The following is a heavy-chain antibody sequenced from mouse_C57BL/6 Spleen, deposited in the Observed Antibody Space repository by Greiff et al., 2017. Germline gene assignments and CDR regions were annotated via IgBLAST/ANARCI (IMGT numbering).Heavy chain of an antibody. Sequence: EVKLMESEGGLVQPGSSMKLSCTASGFTFSDYYMDWVRQVPEKGLEWVANINYDGSGTYYLDSLKSRFIISRDNATNILYLQMSSLKSEDTATYYCARERYFADWGTGTTVTVSS. CDR1: GFTFSDYY. J-gene: IGHJ1*03. V-gene: IGHV5-16*01. CDR3: ARERYFAD. CDR2: INYDGSGT.